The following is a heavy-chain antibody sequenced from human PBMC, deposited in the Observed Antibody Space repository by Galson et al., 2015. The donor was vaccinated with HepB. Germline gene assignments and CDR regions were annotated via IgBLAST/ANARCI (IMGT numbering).Heavy chain of an antibody. D-gene: IGHD3-9*01. CDR1: GFTFSNAW. CDR3: TTSHWILTGYYDYFDY. J-gene: IGHJ4*02. V-gene: IGHV3-15*07. CDR2: IKSKTDGGTT. Sequence: SLRLSCAASGFTFSNAWMNWVRQAPGKGLEWVGRIKSKTDGGTTDYAAPVKGRFTISRDDSKNTLYLQMNSLKTEDTAVYYCTTSHWILTGYYDYFDYWGQGTLVTVSS.